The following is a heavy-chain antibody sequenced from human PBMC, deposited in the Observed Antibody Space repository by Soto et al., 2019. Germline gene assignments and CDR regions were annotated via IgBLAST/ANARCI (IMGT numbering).Heavy chain of an antibody. D-gene: IGHD4-17*01. CDR1: GGSISTYY. CDR3: ARDKGPPKRTVEGGMDV. Sequence: QVQLQESGPGLVKRSETLSLTCTVSGGSISTYYWSWIRQPPGKGLEWIGYIYYSGSTNYNPSLKSRVTISVDTSKNQFSLKLSSVTAADTAVYYCARDKGPPKRTVEGGMDVWGQGTTVTVSS. V-gene: IGHV4-59*01. CDR2: IYYSGST. J-gene: IGHJ6*02.